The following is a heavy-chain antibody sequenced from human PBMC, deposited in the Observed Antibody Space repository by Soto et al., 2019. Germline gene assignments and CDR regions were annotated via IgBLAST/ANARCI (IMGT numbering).Heavy chain of an antibody. CDR2: ISYDGSNE. J-gene: IGHJ3*02. Sequence: GGSLRLSCVASRFTFSSYDMHWVRQAPGKGLEWVAVISYDGSNEYYADSVKGRFTISRDNSKNTLFLQMNGLRPEDTAVYSCARDFHAFDIWGQGTMVTVSS. V-gene: IGHV3-30*03. CDR1: RFTFSSYD. CDR3: ARDFHAFDI.